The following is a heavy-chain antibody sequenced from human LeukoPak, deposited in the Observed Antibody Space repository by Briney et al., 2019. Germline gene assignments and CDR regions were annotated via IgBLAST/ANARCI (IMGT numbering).Heavy chain of an antibody. Sequence: GESLKISCQGSGYNFPIYWIGWVRQMPGQGLEWMGIIYPDDSNTIYGPSFQGQVTISADKSISTAYLQWASLKASDTAMYYCARLGCTSAACYRPPQYYYYYMDVWGKGTTVTVSS. J-gene: IGHJ6*03. V-gene: IGHV5-51*01. D-gene: IGHD2-2*01. CDR2: IYPDDSNT. CDR1: GYNFPIYW. CDR3: ARLGCTSAACYRPPQYYYYYMDV.